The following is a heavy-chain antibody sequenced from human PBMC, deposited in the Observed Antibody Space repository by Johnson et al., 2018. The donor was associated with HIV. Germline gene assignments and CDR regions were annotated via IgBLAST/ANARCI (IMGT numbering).Heavy chain of an antibody. CDR1: GFTLSSYA. V-gene: IGHV3-30*04. CDR3: ARGFHSGSYYRGRAFDI. CDR2: ISYDGSNK. J-gene: IGHJ3*02. D-gene: IGHD1-26*01. Sequence: VHLVESGGGVVQPGRSLRLSCAASGFTLSSYAMHWVRQAPGKWLEWVAVISYDGSNKYYADSVKGRFTISRDNSKNTLDLQMNSLRAEDTAVYYCARGFHSGSYYRGRAFDIWGQGTMVTVSS.